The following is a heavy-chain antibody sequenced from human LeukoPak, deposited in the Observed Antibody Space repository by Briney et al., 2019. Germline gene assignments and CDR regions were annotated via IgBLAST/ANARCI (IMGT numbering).Heavy chain of an antibody. J-gene: IGHJ6*02. D-gene: IGHD3-10*01. Sequence: GGSLRLSCAASGFTFSSYWMSWVRQAPGKGLEWVSVIYSGGSTYYADSVKGRFTISRDNSKNTLYLQMNSLRAVDTAVYYCARDTPPWGPITMVRGALSGYYGMDVWGQGTTVTVSS. CDR3: ARDTPPWGPITMVRGALSGYYGMDV. CDR1: GFTFSSYW. CDR2: IYSGGST. V-gene: IGHV3-53*01.